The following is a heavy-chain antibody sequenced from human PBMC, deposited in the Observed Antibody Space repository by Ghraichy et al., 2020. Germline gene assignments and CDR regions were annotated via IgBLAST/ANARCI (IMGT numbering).Heavy chain of an antibody. V-gene: IGHV4-39*01. CDR3: ARHVNSVACHFDS. J-gene: IGHJ4*02. CDR2: IFYSGST. D-gene: IGHD6-19*01. CDR1: GGSISSSRYY. Sequence: SETLSLTCNVSGGSISSSRYYWVWVRQPPGKGLDWTGSIFYSGSTYYTPSLKSRVTISIDTSKNQFSLKLNSVTATDTAVYYCARHVNSVACHFDSCGQGTLVTVSS.